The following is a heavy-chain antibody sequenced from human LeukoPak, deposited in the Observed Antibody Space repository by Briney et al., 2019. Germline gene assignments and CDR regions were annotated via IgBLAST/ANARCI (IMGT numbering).Heavy chain of an antibody. D-gene: IGHD3-10*01. Sequence: PSETLSLTCAVYGGSFSGYYWSWIRQPPGKGLEWIGEINHSGSTNYNPSLKSRVTISVDTSKNQFSLKLSSVTAADTAVYYCARHYSYYGSGSYRYWGQGTLVTVSS. J-gene: IGHJ4*02. CDR2: INHSGST. V-gene: IGHV4-34*01. CDR1: GGSFSGYY. CDR3: ARHYSYYGSGSYRY.